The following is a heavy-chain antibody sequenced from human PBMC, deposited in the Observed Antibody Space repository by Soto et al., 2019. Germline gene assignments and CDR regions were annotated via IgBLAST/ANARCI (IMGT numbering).Heavy chain of an antibody. CDR2: IIPIFGTA. CDR3: ARDLSSTSPNWFDP. CDR1: GGTFSSYA. V-gene: IGHV1-69*06. D-gene: IGHD2-2*01. Sequence: ASVKVSCKASGGTFSSYAISWVRQAPGQGLEWMGGIIPIFGTANYAQKFQGRVTITADKSTSTAYMELSSLRSEDTAVYYCARDLSSTSPNWFDPWGQGTLVTVSS. J-gene: IGHJ5*02.